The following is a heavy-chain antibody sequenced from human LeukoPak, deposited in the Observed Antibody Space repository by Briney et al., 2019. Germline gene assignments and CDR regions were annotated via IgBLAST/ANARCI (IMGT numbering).Heavy chain of an antibody. CDR2: IYYSGST. CDR1: GGSISSYY. D-gene: IGHD6-13*01. Sequence: PSETLSLTCTVSGGSISSYYWSWIRQPPGKGLGWMGYIYYSGSTNYNPSLKSRVTISVDTSKNQFSLKLSSVTAADTAVYYCARSIAAAGTLFDPWGQGTLVTVSS. J-gene: IGHJ5*02. V-gene: IGHV4-59*01. CDR3: ARSIAAAGTLFDP.